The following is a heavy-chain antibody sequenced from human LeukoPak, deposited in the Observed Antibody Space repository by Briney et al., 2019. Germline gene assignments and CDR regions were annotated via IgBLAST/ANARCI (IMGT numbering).Heavy chain of an antibody. CDR3: ARDGRYSGSSPKGYDY. J-gene: IGHJ4*02. CDR1: GGSISSGGYY. CDR2: IYYSGST. V-gene: IGHV4-31*03. D-gene: IGHD6-13*01. Sequence: SETLSLTCTVSGGSISSGGYYWSWIRQPPGKGLEWIGYIYYSGSTYYNPSLKSRVTISVDTSKNQFSLKLSSVTAADTAVYYCARDGRYSGSSPKGYDYWGQGTLVTVSS.